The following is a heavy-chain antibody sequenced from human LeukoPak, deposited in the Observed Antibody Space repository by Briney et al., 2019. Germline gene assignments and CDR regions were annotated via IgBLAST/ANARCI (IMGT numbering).Heavy chain of an antibody. Sequence: GGSLRLSCAASGFTVSSNYMSRVRQAPGKGLEWVSVIYSGGSTYYADSVKGRFTISRDNSKNTLYLQMNSLRAEDTAVYYCAYSSSWRKFDYWGQGTLVTVSS. CDR2: IYSGGST. J-gene: IGHJ4*02. D-gene: IGHD6-13*01. V-gene: IGHV3-66*01. CDR1: GFTVSSNY. CDR3: AYSSSWRKFDY.